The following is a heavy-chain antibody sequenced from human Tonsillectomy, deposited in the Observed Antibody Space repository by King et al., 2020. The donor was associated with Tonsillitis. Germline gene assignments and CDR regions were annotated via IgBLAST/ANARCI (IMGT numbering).Heavy chain of an antibody. D-gene: IGHD2-8*01. CDR2: IGHTGST. CDR1: RGSITDSGYS. Sequence: QLQLQESGSKLLKPSQTLSLSCAVSRGSITDSGYSWSWIRQSPGQGLEWIGHIGHTGSTYYNPSLEGRVTISGDRSKNDFSLNLTSVTAADTAVYYCARTPWGFCTTGLCYSSAFDYWGQGVLVTVSS. V-gene: IGHV4-30-2*06. J-gene: IGHJ4*02. CDR3: ARTPWGFCTTGLCYSSAFDY.